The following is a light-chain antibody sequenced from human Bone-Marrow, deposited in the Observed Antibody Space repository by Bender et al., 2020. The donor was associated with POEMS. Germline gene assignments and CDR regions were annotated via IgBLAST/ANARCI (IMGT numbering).Light chain of an antibody. CDR1: RSDIDDYDA. V-gene: IGLV2-14*03. CDR3: CSYTSRSTLAV. Sequence: QSALTQPASVSGSPGQSITISCTGIRSDIDDYDAVSWYQQYPDKAPKVMIYDVSNRPSGVSNRFSGSKSGNTASLTISGLQAEDEANYYCCSYTSRSTLAVFGGGTKLTVL. CDR2: DVS. J-gene: IGLJ3*02.